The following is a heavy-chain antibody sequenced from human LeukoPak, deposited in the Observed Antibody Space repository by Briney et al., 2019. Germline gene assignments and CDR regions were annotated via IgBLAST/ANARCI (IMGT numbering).Heavy chain of an antibody. CDR3: ARAPATPILVGYYMDV. V-gene: IGHV4-59*01. Sequence: SETLTLTCAVSGGTFSGYYLSWIRQPPGKGLEWIGCIYYSGSTNYNPSLMSRGPISVHATNNHSPLMQSTVPAADTAVVYCARAPATPILVGYYMDVWGKGTTVTISS. D-gene: IGHD1-26*01. CDR2: IYYSGST. CDR1: GGTFSGYY. J-gene: IGHJ6*03.